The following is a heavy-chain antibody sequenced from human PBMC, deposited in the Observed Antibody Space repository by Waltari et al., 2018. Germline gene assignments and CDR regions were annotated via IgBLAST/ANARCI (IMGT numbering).Heavy chain of an antibody. Sequence: QVQLVESGGGVVQPGRSLSLRCAASGFNLTSCAVHGVRQAPGKGLEWVGVISNDGTKKYYVDSVKGRFTISRDNFKNMVYMQMNSLRREDTALYYCAREGYDLYSVGMDVWCQGTTVTVSS. CDR2: ISNDGTKK. V-gene: IGHV3-30-3*01. J-gene: IGHJ6*02. D-gene: IGHD2-21*02. CDR1: GFNLTSCA. CDR3: AREGYDLYSVGMDV.